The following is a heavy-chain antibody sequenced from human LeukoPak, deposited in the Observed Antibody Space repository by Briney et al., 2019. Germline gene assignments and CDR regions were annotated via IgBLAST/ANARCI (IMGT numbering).Heavy chain of an antibody. CDR1: GFSFRNFW. D-gene: IGHD3-16*01. CDR3: AGVDLHPGGFDY. J-gene: IGHJ4*02. Sequence: PGGSLRLSCTASGFSFRNFWMHWVRQAPGKGLVWVSRINSDGSSTSYADSVKGRFTISRDNAKNTLYLQMNSLRAEDTAVYYCAGVDLHPGGFDYWGQGTLVTVSS. V-gene: IGHV3-74*01. CDR2: INSDGSST.